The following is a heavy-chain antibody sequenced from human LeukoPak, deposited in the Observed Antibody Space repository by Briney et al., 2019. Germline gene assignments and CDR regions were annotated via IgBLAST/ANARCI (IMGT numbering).Heavy chain of an antibody. J-gene: IGHJ6*03. CDR3: ARVQHYYYYYYMDV. Sequence: SETLSLTCAVYGGSFSGYYWSWIRQPPGKGLEWIGEINHSGSTNYNPSLKSRVTISVDTSKNQFSLKLSSVTAADTAVYYCARVQHYYYYYYMDVWGKGTTVTVSS. V-gene: IGHV4-34*01. CDR1: GGSFSGYY. CDR2: INHSGST.